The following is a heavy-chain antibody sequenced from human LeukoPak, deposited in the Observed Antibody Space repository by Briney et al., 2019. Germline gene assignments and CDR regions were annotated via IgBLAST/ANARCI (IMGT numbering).Heavy chain of an antibody. Sequence: GGSLRLSCAASGFTFSSYEMNWVRQAPGKGLEWVSYISSIGSTIYYTDSVKGRFTISRDNAKNTLYLQMNSLRAEDTAVYYCARDRYSSSPYYYYYYMDVWGKGTTVTVSS. V-gene: IGHV3-48*03. CDR3: ARDRYSSSPYYYYYYMDV. CDR1: GFTFSSYE. D-gene: IGHD6-6*01. CDR2: ISSIGSTI. J-gene: IGHJ6*03.